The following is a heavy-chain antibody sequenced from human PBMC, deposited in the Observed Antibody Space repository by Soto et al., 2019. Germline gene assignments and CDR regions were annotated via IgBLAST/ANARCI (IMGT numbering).Heavy chain of an antibody. J-gene: IGHJ2*01. CDR3: AKDPQGLRPRYFDL. D-gene: IGHD3-16*01. CDR2: ISGSGGST. V-gene: IGHV3-23*01. CDR1: GHTFQNYA. Sequence: GGSLRLSCVASGHTFQNYAMTWVRQAPGKGLEWVSGISGSGGSTYYADSVRGRFTISRDDSKNTLYLQMSSLRAEDTAVYYCAKDPQGLRPRYFDLWGRGTLVTVSS.